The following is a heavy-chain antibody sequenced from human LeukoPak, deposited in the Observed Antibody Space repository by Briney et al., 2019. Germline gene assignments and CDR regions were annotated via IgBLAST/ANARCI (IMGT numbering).Heavy chain of an antibody. D-gene: IGHD6-13*01. J-gene: IGHJ4*02. V-gene: IGHV3-30-3*01. CDR1: GFTFSSYA. Sequence: SGGSLRLSCAASGFTFSSYAMHWVRQAPGKGLEWVAVISSAGTNKYYADSVRGRFTISRDNSRNTLYLQMNSLRAEDTAVYYCARIAATADYWGQGTPVTVSS. CDR2: ISSAGTNK. CDR3: ARIAATADY.